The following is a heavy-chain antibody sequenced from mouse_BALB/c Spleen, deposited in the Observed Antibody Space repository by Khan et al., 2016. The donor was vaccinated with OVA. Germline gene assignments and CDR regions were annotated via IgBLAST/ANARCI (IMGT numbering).Heavy chain of an antibody. CDR1: GYIFTNYW. CDR2: IYPGTDNT. CDR3: AREEALYYFDY. D-gene: IGHD3-2*02. Sequence: QVQLKQSGAELVRPGASVKVSCKTSGYIFTNYWIHWVKQRPGQGLEWIARIYPGTDNTYYNEKLKDKATLTVDKSSSTAYMQLSSLKSEDSAVYFCAREEALYYFDYWGQGTTLTVSS. V-gene: IGHV1-76*01. J-gene: IGHJ2*01.